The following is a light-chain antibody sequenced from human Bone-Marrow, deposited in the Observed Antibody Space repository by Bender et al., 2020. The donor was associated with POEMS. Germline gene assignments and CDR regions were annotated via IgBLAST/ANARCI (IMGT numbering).Light chain of an antibody. CDR2: EVN. CDR3: ISYAGTNTFV. J-gene: IGLJ1*01. V-gene: IGLV2-8*01. Sequence: QSALTQPPSASGSPGQSVTISCTGTNSDVGAYHYVSWCQQHPGKAPKLLIYEVNKRPSGVPDRFSGSKSGNTASLTVSGLQAEDEADYFCISYAGTNTFVFGPGTKVTVL. CDR1: NSDVGAYHY.